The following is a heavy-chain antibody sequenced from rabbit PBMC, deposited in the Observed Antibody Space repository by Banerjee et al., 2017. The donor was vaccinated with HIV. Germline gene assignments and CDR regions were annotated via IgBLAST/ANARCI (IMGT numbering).Heavy chain of an antibody. V-gene: IGHV1S40*01. CDR2: IYADSNLT. Sequence: QSLEESGGDLVKPGASLTLTCTASGFSFNSNYYMCWVRQAPGKGLEWIGCIYADSNLTWYASWAKGRFTISKTSSTTVTLQMTSLTTADTATYFCARDLATDITNAYPTWGPGTLVTVS. J-gene: IGHJ4*01. CDR3: ARDLATDITNAYPT. D-gene: IGHD3-1*01. CDR1: GFSFNSNYY.